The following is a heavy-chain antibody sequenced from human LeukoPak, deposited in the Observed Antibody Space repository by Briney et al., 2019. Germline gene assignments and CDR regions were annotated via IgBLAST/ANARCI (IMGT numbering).Heavy chain of an antibody. CDR2: IYYSGST. J-gene: IGHJ5*02. Sequence: PSETLCLTCTVSGGSISSYYWSWIRQPPGKGLEWIGYIYYSGSTNYNPSLKSRVTISVDTSKNQFSLKLSSVTAADTAVYYCARDKALWFGELLQPHNWFDPWGQGTLVTVSS. CDR1: GGSISSYY. CDR3: ARDKALWFGELLQPHNWFDP. V-gene: IGHV4-59*01. D-gene: IGHD3-10*01.